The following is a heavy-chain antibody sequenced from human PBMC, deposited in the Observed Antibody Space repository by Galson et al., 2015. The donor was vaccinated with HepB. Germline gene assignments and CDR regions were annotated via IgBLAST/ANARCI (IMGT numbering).Heavy chain of an antibody. CDR1: GFTVSSNY. D-gene: IGHD3-10*01. J-gene: IGHJ4*02. Sequence: SLRLSCAASGFTVSSNYMSWVRQAPGKGLEWVSVIYSGGSTYYADSVKGRFTISRDNSKNTLYLQMNSLRAEDTAVYYCAKTGSGSYEFYFDYWGQGTLVTVSS. CDR3: AKTGSGSYEFYFDY. CDR2: IYSGGST. V-gene: IGHV3-53*01.